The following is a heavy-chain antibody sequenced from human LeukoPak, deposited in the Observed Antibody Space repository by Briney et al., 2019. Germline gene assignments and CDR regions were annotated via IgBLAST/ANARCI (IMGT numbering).Heavy chain of an antibody. CDR1: GGSISSYY. J-gene: IGHJ4*02. D-gene: IGHD2-15*01. CDR2: IYYSGST. V-gene: IGHV4-59*08. CDR3: ARHALDVAIDY. Sequence: ASETLSLTCTVSGGSISSYYWSWIRQPPGKGLEWIGYIYYSGSTNYNPSLKSRVTISVDTSKNQFSLKLSSVTAADTAVYYCARHALDVAIDYWGQGTLVTVSS.